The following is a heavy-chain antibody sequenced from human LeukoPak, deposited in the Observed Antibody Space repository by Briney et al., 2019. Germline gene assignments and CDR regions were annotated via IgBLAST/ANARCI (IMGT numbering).Heavy chain of an antibody. CDR3: ARGSGDGSGSYYYYFDY. CDR2: INHSGST. CDR1: GGSFSGYY. D-gene: IGHD3-10*01. Sequence: TSSETLSLTCAVYGGSFSGYYWSWIRQPPGKGLEWIGEINHSGSTNYNPSLKSRVTISVDTSKNQFSLKLSSVTAADTAVYYCARGSGDGSGSYYYYFDYWGQGTLVTVSS. V-gene: IGHV4-34*01. J-gene: IGHJ4*02.